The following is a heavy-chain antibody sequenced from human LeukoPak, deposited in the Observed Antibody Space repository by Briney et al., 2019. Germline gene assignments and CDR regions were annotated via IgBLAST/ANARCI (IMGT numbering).Heavy chain of an antibody. J-gene: IGHJ5*02. V-gene: IGHV4-4*07. D-gene: IGHD6-13*01. CDR1: GGSISSYY. CDR2: IYTSGST. Sequence: PSETLSLTCTVSGGSISSYYWSWIRQPAGKGLEWIGRIYTSGSTNYNPSLKSRVTMSVDTPKNQFSLKLSSVTAADTAVYYCARGGATYSSSWYDNWFDPWGQGTLVTVSS. CDR3: ARGGATYSSSWYDNWFDP.